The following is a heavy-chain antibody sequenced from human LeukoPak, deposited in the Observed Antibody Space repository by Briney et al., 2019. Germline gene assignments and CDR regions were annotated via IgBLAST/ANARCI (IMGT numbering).Heavy chain of an antibody. CDR1: GYSLSNGYY. CDR3: VREEQRGFDY. J-gene: IGHJ4*02. CDR2: LYQSGTT. D-gene: IGHD1/OR15-1a*01. Sequence: SETLSLTCSVSGYSLSNGYYWGWIRQSPGKGLECIGSLYQSGTTNHNPSLKSRVTMSIDTSKNQFSLKLTSVTAAGTAMYYCVREEQRGFDYWGQGTLVTVSS. V-gene: IGHV4-38-2*02.